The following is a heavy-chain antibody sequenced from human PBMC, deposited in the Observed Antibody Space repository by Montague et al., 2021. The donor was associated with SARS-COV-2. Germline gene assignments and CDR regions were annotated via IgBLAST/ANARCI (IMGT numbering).Heavy chain of an antibody. V-gene: IGHV4-39*07. CDR3: ARAGENKYNRRWYVAWYSYYVLDV. Sequence: SETLSLTCTVSGGSIRDSDYYWGWIRQPPGKGLEWIGNIYYSGNTYYNPSLKSRVSTSVDTSTNRFSPRLSSVTAADTTVYYCARAGENKYNRRWYVAWYSYYVLDVWGQGSTVTVSS. D-gene: IGHD6-13*01. J-gene: IGHJ6*02. CDR2: IYYSGNT. CDR1: GGSIRDSDYY.